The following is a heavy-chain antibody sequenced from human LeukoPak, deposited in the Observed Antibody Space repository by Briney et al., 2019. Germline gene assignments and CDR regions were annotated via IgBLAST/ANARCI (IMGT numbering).Heavy chain of an antibody. CDR3: ARDRCSSSSCFPLGYFDL. Sequence: LTGGSLRLSCAASGFTFSSYSMNWVRQAPGKGLEWVSYISSSGSTIYYADSVKGRFTISRDNAKNSLFLQMNSLRAEDTAVYYCARDRCSSSSCFPLGYFDLWGRGTLVSVSS. V-gene: IGHV3-48*04. D-gene: IGHD2-2*01. J-gene: IGHJ2*01. CDR1: GFTFSSYS. CDR2: ISSSGSTI.